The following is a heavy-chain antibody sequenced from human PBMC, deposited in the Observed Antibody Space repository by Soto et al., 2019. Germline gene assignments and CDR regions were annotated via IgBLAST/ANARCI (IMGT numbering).Heavy chain of an antibody. V-gene: IGHV3-7*05. J-gene: IGHJ6*02. D-gene: IGHD3-3*01. Sequence: EEQLVESGGGLVQPGGSRRLSCVASGFNFNKYWMSWVRQAPGKGLEWVANIKKDGSEESYVDSVEGRFTISRDNAKSSVYLEMNSLRGEDAAVYYCTRRRLITIFKGHYGMDIWGRGTTVIVSS. CDR2: IKKDGSEE. CDR1: GFNFNKYW. CDR3: TRRRLITIFKGHYGMDI.